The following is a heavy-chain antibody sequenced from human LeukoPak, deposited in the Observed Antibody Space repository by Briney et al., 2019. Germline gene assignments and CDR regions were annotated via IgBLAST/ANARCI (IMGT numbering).Heavy chain of an antibody. CDR3: ARGHLRTNWFDP. CDR1: GYTFTGYY. CDR2: MNPNSGNT. V-gene: IGHV1-8*02. Sequence: ASVKVSCKASGYTFTGYYMHWVRQAPGQGLEWMGWMNPNSGNTGYAQKFQGRVTMTRNTSISTAYMELSSLRSEDTAVYYCARGHLRTNWFDPWGQGTLVTVSS. J-gene: IGHJ5*02.